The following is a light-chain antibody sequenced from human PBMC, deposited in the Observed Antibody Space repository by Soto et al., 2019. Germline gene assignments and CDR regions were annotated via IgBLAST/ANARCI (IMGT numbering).Light chain of an antibody. V-gene: IGKV1-9*01. CDR3: QQLNSYPT. CDR1: QGISSY. Sequence: DIQLTQSPSFLSASVGDRVTITCRASQGISSYLAWYQQKPGKAPKLLIYAASTLQSGVPSRFSGSGSGTEFTLTISSLPPEDFATYYCQQLNSYPTFGGGTKVEIK. J-gene: IGKJ4*01. CDR2: AAS.